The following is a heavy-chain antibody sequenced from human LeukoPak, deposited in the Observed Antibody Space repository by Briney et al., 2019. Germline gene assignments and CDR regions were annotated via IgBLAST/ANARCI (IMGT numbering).Heavy chain of an antibody. CDR1: GFTFSSNS. D-gene: IGHD4/OR15-4a*01. CDR2: IYSDNT. J-gene: IGHJ4*02. CDR3: ARRAGAYSHPYDY. Sequence: GGSLRHSCAASGFTFSSNSTSWVRQAPGKGLEWVSFIYSDNTHYSDSVKGRFTISRDNSKNTLYLQMNSLRAEDTAVYYCARRAGAYSHPYDYWGQGTLVTVSS. V-gene: IGHV3-53*01.